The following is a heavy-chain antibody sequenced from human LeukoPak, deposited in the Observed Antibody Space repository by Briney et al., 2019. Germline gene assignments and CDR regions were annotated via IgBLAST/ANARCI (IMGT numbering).Heavy chain of an antibody. CDR3: AKALAV. Sequence: GRSLILSCAASGFTFSSYGMHWVRQAPGKGLEWVAVISYDGSNKYYADSVKGRFTISRDNSKNTLYLQMNSLRAEDTAVYYCAKALAVWGQEPLVTVSS. D-gene: IGHD6-19*01. CDR1: GFTFSSYG. J-gene: IGHJ4*02. CDR2: ISYDGSNK. V-gene: IGHV3-30*18.